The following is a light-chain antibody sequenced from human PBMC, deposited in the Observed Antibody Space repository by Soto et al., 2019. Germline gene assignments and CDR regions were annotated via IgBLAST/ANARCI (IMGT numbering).Light chain of an antibody. CDR1: SSDVGGYNY. J-gene: IGLJ1*01. Sequence: QSALTQPASVSGSPGQSITISCTGTSSDVGGYNYVSWYQQHPGKAPKLMIYDVSNRPSGVSNRFSGSKSGNKASLTISGLQAEDEADYYCSSYTSSRTLVFGTGNKVTVL. V-gene: IGLV2-14*01. CDR2: DVS. CDR3: SSYTSSRTLV.